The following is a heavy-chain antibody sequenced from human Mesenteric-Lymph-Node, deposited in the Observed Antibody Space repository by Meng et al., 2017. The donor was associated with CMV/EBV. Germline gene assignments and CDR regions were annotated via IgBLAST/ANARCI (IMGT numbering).Heavy chain of an antibody. CDR2: IYSGGST. V-gene: IGHV3-66*02. CDR3: ARSHDSYHSGRSGIF. Sequence: GGSLRLSCAASGFTVSSNYMSWVRQAPGKGLEWVSVIYSGGSTYYADSVKGRFTISRDKSKNTVYLQMNSLRAEDTAVYYCARSHDSYHSGRSGIFWDQGTLVTVSS. J-gene: IGHJ4*02. D-gene: IGHD3-10*01. CDR1: GFTVSSNY.